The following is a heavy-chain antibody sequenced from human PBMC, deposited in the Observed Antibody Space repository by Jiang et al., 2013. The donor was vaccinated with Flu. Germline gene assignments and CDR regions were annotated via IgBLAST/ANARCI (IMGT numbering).Heavy chain of an antibody. CDR3: ARLTNDPYDILTVETKYYFDY. CDR2: IYYSGST. CDR1: GGSISSGGYY. V-gene: IGHV4-31*03. D-gene: IGHD3-9*01. Sequence: LLKPSQTLSLTCTVSGGSISSGGYYWSWIRQHPGKGLEWIGYIYYSGSTYYNPSLKSRVTISVDTSKNQFSLKLSSVTAADTAVYYCARLTNDPYDILTVETKYYFDYWGQGTLVTVSS. J-gene: IGHJ4*02.